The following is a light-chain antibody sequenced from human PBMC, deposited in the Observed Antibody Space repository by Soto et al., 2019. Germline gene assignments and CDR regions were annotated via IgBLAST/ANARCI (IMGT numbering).Light chain of an antibody. J-gene: IGKJ1*01. CDR2: GAS. Sequence: AIQMTQSRSSLSASVGDRVTITCRASQGIRNDLGWYQQKPGKAPKLLIYGASILRSGVPSRFSGSGSGTEFTLTVSSLQPEDFATYYCLQDYNFPWTFGQGTKVEIK. CDR1: QGIRND. CDR3: LQDYNFPWT. V-gene: IGKV1-6*01.